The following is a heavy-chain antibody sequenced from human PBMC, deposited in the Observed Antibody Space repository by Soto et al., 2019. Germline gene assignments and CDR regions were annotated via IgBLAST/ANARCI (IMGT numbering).Heavy chain of an antibody. V-gene: IGHV4-4*02. CDR1: SGSISSSNW. CDR2: IYHSGST. Sequence: PSETLSLTCAVSSGSISSSNWWSWVRQPPGKGLEWIGEIYHSGSTNYNPSLKSRVTISVDKSKNQFPLKLSSVTAADTAVYYCARIVVYGDAYFDYWGQGTLVTVSS. D-gene: IGHD4-17*01. CDR3: ARIVVYGDAYFDY. J-gene: IGHJ4*02.